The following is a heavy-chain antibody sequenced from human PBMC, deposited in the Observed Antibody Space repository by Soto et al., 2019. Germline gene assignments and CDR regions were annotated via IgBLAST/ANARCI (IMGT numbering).Heavy chain of an antibody. CDR2: IWYDGSKK. CDR3: ARDPYSSAWYPYYFDY. CDR1: GFTFSSYG. D-gene: IGHD6-19*01. Sequence: GGSLRLSCAASGFTFSSYGMHWVRQAPGKGLEWVAVIWYDGSKKYYADSVKGRFTISRDNSKNTLYLQMNSLRAEDTAVYYCARDPYSSAWYPYYFDYWGQGTLVTVSS. J-gene: IGHJ4*02. V-gene: IGHV3-33*08.